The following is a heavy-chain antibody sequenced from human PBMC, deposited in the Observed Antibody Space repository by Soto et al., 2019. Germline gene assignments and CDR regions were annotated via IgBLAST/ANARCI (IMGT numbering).Heavy chain of an antibody. CDR3: AKDLLLTTITTVGD. CDR1: GFIFSTYG. CDR2: ISYDGNNK. V-gene: IGHV3-30*18. D-gene: IGHD4-17*01. J-gene: IGHJ4*02. Sequence: QVQLVESGGGVVQPGRSLRLSCAASGFIFSTYGMHWVRQAPGTGLEWLSVISYDGNNKYYADSVTGRFTISRDNSKNTLWLQMDSLRTEDTAVYYCAKDLLLTTITTVGDWGQGTLVTVSS.